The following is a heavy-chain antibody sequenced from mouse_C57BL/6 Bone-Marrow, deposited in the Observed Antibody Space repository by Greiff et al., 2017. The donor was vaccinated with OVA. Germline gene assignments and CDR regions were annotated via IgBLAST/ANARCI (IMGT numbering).Heavy chain of an antibody. Sequence: EVKLMESEGGLVQPGSSMKLSCTASGFTFSDYYMAWVRQVPEKGLEWVANINYDGSSTYYLDSLKSRFIISRDNAKNILYLQMSSLKSEDTATYYCARISWYFDVWGTGTTVTVSS. V-gene: IGHV5-16*01. CDR2: INYDGSST. CDR3: ARISWYFDV. J-gene: IGHJ1*03. CDR1: GFTFSDYY.